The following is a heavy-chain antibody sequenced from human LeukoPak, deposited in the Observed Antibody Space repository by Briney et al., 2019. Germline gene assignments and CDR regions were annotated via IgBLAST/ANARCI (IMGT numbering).Heavy chain of an antibody. Sequence: KPSETLSLTCTVSGYSISSGYYWGWIRQPPGKGLEWIGSIYHSGSTNYNPSLKSRVTISVDTSKNQFSLKLSSVTAADTAVYYCARGRGYDFWSGYRNWFDPWGQGTLVTVSS. CDR3: ARGRGYDFWSGYRNWFDP. D-gene: IGHD3-3*01. J-gene: IGHJ5*02. CDR1: GYSISSGYY. CDR2: IYHSGST. V-gene: IGHV4-38-2*02.